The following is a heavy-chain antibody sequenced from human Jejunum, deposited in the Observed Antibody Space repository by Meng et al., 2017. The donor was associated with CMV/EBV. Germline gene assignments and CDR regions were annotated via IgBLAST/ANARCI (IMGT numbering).Heavy chain of an antibody. CDR2: ISSSGDNT. Sequence: SNYAMNWVRQPPGKGLAWVSGISSSGDNTNYADSVKGRFTISRDNSQNTLDLQMNSLRAEDTAVYYCATPPRNYNSNWYTYSFAYWGQGTLVTVS. V-gene: IGHV3-23*01. J-gene: IGHJ4*02. CDR3: ATPPRNYNSNWYTYSFAY. CDR1: SNYA. D-gene: IGHD6-13*01.